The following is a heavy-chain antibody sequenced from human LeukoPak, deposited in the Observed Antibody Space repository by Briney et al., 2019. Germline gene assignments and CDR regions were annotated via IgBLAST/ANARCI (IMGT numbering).Heavy chain of an antibody. CDR1: GFTLSSYE. CDR3: ARGPYSSNWYVDY. Sequence: PGGSLRLSCAAFGFTLSSYEMNWVRLAPGKGLEWMSYISRTGNSIYYADSAKGRFTISRDSAKNSLYLQMNSLRAEDTAVYYCARGPYSSNWYVDYWGQGNLVTVAP. V-gene: IGHV3-48*03. D-gene: IGHD6-13*01. J-gene: IGHJ4*02. CDR2: ISRTGNSI.